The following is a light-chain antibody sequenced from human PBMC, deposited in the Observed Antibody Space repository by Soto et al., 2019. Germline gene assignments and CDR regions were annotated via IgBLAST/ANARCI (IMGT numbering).Light chain of an antibody. CDR2: DAS. V-gene: IGKV3-11*01. J-gene: IGKJ1*01. CDR1: QSVSNY. Sequence: EIVLTQSPATLSLTPGERATLSCRTSQSVSNYLAWYQQKPGQAPRLLMYDASNRATGIPARFSGSGSGTDFTLTISSLEPEDVALDYCQQRSGWPRTFGQGTKVDIK. CDR3: QQRSGWPRT.